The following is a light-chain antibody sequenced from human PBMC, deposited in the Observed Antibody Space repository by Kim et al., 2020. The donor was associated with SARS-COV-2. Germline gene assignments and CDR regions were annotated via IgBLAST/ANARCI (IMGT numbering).Light chain of an antibody. Sequence: EIVLSQSPVTLSLSPGETATLSCGASQNIRNNFLAWHQQKPGQAPRLLIFGAFNRASGIPDRFSGSGSGTEFTLSISRLEPEDFAVYYCQQYGNSLYTFGQGTKLEI. CDR3: QQYGNSLYT. J-gene: IGKJ2*01. CDR2: GAF. V-gene: IGKV3-20*01. CDR1: QNIRNNF.